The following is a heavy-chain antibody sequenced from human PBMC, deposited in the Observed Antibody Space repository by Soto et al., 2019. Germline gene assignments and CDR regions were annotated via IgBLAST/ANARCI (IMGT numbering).Heavy chain of an antibody. CDR1: GGSFSGYY. Sequence: PSETLSLTCAVYGGSFSGYYWSWIRQPPGKGLEWIGEINHSGSTNYNPSLKSRVTISVDTSKNQFSLKLSSVTAADTAVYYCARVRHYGSGSYYNKFYYYYGMDVWGKGTTVT. J-gene: IGHJ6*04. CDR3: ARVRHYGSGSYYNKFYYYYGMDV. D-gene: IGHD3-10*01. CDR2: INHSGST. V-gene: IGHV4-34*01.